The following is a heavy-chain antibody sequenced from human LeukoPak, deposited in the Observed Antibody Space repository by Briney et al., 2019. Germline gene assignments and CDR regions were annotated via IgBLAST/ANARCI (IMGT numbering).Heavy chain of an antibody. Sequence: SVKVSCKASGGTFSSYAISWVRQAPGQGLEWMGRIIPIFGTANYAQKFQGRVTITTDESTSTAYMELSSLRSEGTAVYYCARLGVQPSYYDSSGTGLYFDYWGQGTLVTVSS. CDR1: GGTFSSYA. CDR2: IIPIFGTA. J-gene: IGHJ4*02. D-gene: IGHD3-22*01. CDR3: ARLGVQPSYYDSSGTGLYFDY. V-gene: IGHV1-69*05.